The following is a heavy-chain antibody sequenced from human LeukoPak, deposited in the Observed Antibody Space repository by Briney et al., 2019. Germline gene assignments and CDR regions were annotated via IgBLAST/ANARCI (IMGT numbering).Heavy chain of an antibody. V-gene: IGHV4-39*07. CDR3: ASRDVDTAMVDY. D-gene: IGHD5-18*01. CDR2: INHSGST. Sequence: SETLSLTCTVSGGSISSGDYYWSWIRQPPGKGLEWIGEINHSGSTNYNPSLKSRVTISVDTSKNQFSLKLSSVTAADTAVYYCASRDVDTAMVDYWGQGTLVTVSS. CDR1: GGSISSGDYY. J-gene: IGHJ4*02.